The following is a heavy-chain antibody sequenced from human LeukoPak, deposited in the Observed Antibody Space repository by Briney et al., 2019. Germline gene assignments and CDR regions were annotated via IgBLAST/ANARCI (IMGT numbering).Heavy chain of an antibody. J-gene: IGHJ6*02. D-gene: IGHD3-10*01. CDR3: AKDLWPMVRGVYYYYGMDV. CDR2: INEGGNEK. V-gene: IGHV3-7*03. Sequence: GGSLRLSCAASGFTFRNYWMSWVRQVPGKGLEWVVNINEGGNEKNYVDSVKGRFTASRDNAQNSLYLQMNSLRVEDTAVYYCAKDLWPMVRGVYYYYGMDVWGQGTTVTVSS. CDR1: GFTFRNYW.